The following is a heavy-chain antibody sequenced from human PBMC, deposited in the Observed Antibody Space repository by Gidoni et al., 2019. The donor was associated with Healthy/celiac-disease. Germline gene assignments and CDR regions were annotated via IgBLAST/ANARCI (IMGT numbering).Heavy chain of an antibody. CDR1: GFTFSSYG. CDR2: ISYDGSNK. CDR3: AKDLENYDFWSGYYSPDY. J-gene: IGHJ4*02. D-gene: IGHD3-3*01. V-gene: IGHV3-30*18. Sequence: QVQLVESGGGVVQPGRSLRLSCAASGFTFSSYGMHWVRQAPGKGLEWVAVISYDGSNKYYADSVKGRFTISRDNSKNTLYLQMNSLRAEDTAVYYCAKDLENYDFWSGYYSPDYWGQGTLVTVSS.